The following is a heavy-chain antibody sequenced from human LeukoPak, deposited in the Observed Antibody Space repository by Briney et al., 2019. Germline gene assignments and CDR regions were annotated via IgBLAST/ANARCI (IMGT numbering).Heavy chain of an antibody. J-gene: IGHJ5*02. CDR2: IYGSGST. CDR3: ARDSGTTGEVKFDP. Sequence: SETLSLTCTVSGGSIRSYWSWIRQPAGKGLEWIGRIYGSGSTDYNPSLKSRVTMSIDTSKNQLSLNLISVAGADTAVYYCARDSGTTGEVKFDPWGQGTLVTVSS. D-gene: IGHD3-10*01. V-gene: IGHV4-4*07. CDR1: GGSIRSY.